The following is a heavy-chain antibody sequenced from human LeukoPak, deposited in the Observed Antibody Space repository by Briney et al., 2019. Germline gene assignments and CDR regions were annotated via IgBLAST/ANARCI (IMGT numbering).Heavy chain of an antibody. CDR3: ASLKGFSSGSYDY. CDR2: IYYSGST. Sequence: PSETLSLTCTVSGGSISSGGYYWRWIRQHPGKGLEWIGYIYYSGSTYYNPSLKSRVTISVDTSKNQFSLKLSSVTAADTAVYYCASLKGFSSGSYDYWGQGTLVTVSS. D-gene: IGHD3-22*01. V-gene: IGHV4-31*03. J-gene: IGHJ4*02. CDR1: GGSISSGGYY.